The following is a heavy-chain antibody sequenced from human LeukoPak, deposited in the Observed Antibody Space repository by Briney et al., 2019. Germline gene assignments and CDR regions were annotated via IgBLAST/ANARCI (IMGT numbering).Heavy chain of an antibody. Sequence: SETLSLTCTVSGGSISSYYWSWIRQPPGKGLEWIGYIYYSGSTNYNPSLKSRVTISVDTSKNQFSLKLSSVTAADTAVYYCAKELYYDSSTTVADYWGQGTLVTVSS. V-gene: IGHV4-59*01. CDR2: IYYSGST. CDR1: GGSISSYY. D-gene: IGHD3-22*01. CDR3: AKELYYDSSTTVADY. J-gene: IGHJ4*02.